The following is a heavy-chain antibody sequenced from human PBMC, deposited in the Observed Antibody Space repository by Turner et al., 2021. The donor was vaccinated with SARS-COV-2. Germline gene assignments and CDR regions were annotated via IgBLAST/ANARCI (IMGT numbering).Heavy chain of an antibody. Sequence: QLQLQESGPGLVKPSETLSPTCTVFGGSISSSNYYWGWIRQPPGKGLEWIGSIYYSGSTYYNPSLKSLVTISVDTSKNQFSLKLSSVTAADTAVYYCARLLNPGSYYYYYYGMDVWGQGTTVTVSS. CDR1: GGSISSSNYY. J-gene: IGHJ6*02. CDR3: ARLLNPGSYYYYYYGMDV. D-gene: IGHD3-10*01. V-gene: IGHV4-39*01. CDR2: IYYSGST.